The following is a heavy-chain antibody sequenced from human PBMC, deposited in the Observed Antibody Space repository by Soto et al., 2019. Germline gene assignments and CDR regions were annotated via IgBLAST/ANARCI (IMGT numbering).Heavy chain of an antibody. CDR1: GVTFSTYG. CDR2: ISYDGSNK. V-gene: IGHV3-30*18. D-gene: IGHD5-18*01. CDR3: AKGFSYSVIDY. Sequence: QVQLVESGGGVVKPGRSLRLSCAASGVTFSTYGMHWVRQAPGKGLEWVAVISYDGSNKYYADSVKGRFTISRDNSKNTLYLQMSSLRAEDTAVYYCAKGFSYSVIDYWGQGTLVTVSS. J-gene: IGHJ4*02.